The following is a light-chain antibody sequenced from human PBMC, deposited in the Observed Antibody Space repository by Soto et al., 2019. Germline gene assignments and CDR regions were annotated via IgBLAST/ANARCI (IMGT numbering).Light chain of an antibody. CDR1: QSITSN. Sequence: EIVMTQSPATLSVSPGERATLSCGASQSITSNLAWYQQKPGQAPRLLIYDASNRATGIPARFSGSGSGTDFTLTISSLEPEDFAVYYCQQRSNWPPITFGQGTRLEI. CDR3: QQRSNWPPIT. J-gene: IGKJ5*01. CDR2: DAS. V-gene: IGKV3-11*01.